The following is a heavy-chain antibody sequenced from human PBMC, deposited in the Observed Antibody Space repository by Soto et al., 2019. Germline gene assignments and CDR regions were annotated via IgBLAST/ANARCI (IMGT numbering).Heavy chain of an antibody. V-gene: IGHV3-30-3*01. CDR2: ISYDGSNK. J-gene: IGHJ4*02. Sequence: GGSLRLSCAASGFTFSSYAMHWVRQAPGEGLEWVAVISYDGSNKYYADSVKGRFTISRDNSKNTLYLQMNSLRAEDTAVYYCASGARYGREPPYWGQGTLVTVSS. CDR3: ASGARYGREPPY. D-gene: IGHD1-26*01. CDR1: GFTFSSYA.